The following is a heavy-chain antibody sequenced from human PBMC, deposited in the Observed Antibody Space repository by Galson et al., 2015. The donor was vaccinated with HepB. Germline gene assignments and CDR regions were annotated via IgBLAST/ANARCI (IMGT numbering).Heavy chain of an antibody. CDR2: IKQDGSEK. D-gene: IGHD2-2*01. Sequence: SLRLSCAASGFTFSSYWMSWVRQAPGKGLEWVANIKQDGSEKYYVDSVKGRFTISRDNAKNSLYLQMNSLRAEDTAVYYCARDDCSSTSCYGRSMDVWGKGTTVTVSS. J-gene: IGHJ6*03. V-gene: IGHV3-7*01. CDR1: GFTFSSYW. CDR3: ARDDCSSTSCYGRSMDV.